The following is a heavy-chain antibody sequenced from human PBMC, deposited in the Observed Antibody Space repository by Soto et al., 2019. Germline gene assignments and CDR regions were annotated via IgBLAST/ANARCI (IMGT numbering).Heavy chain of an antibody. CDR2: ISWDGGST. CDR1: GFTFDDYT. Sequence: EVQLVESGGVVVQPGGSLRLSCAASGFTFDDYTMHWVRQAPGKGLEWVSLISWDGGSTYYADSVKGRFTISRDNSKNSLYLQMNSLRTEDTALYYCAKVSRSDYGGPFDYWGQGTLVTVSS. J-gene: IGHJ4*02. D-gene: IGHD4-17*01. V-gene: IGHV3-43*01. CDR3: AKVSRSDYGGPFDY.